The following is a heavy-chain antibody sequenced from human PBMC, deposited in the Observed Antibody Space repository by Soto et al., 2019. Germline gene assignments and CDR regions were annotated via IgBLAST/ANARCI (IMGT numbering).Heavy chain of an antibody. CDR3: ARDHGDHYDFWSGPLG. J-gene: IGHJ4*02. CDR1: GYTFNSYY. V-gene: IGHV1-46*02. CDR2: INPSGGST. Sequence: GASVKVCCTASGYTFNSYYIRCVRQAPGQGLEWMGIINPSGGSTSYAQKFQGRVTMTRDTSTSTVYMELSSLRSEDTAVYYCARDHGDHYDFWSGPLGWGQGTLVTVSS. D-gene: IGHD3-3*01.